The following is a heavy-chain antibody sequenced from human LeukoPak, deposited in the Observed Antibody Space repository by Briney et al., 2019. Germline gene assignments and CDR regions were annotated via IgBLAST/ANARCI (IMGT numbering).Heavy chain of an antibody. CDR3: AIPGYCSSTSCLYYFDY. CDR1: GGSFSGYY. CDR2: INHSGST. J-gene: IGHJ4*02. Sequence: PSETLSLTGAVYGGSFSGYYWRWIRQPPGKGLEWVGEINHSGSTNYNPSLKSRVTISVDTSKNQFSLKLSSVTAADTAVYYCAIPGYCSSTSCLYYFDYWGQGTLVTVSS. D-gene: IGHD2-2*03. V-gene: IGHV4-34*01.